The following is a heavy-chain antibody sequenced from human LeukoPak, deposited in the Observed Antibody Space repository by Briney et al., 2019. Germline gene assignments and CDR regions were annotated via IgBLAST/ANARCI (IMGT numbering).Heavy chain of an antibody. J-gene: IGHJ4*02. CDR2: ISYDGSNK. CDR3: AKGSTIGVFFDY. CDR1: GLTFSSYG. Sequence: PGRSLRLFCAASGLTFSSYGMHWVRQAPGKGLEWVAVISYDGSNKYYADSVKGRFTISRDNSKNTLYLQMNSLRAEDTAVYYCAKGSTIGVFFDYWGQGTLVTVSS. V-gene: IGHV3-30*18. D-gene: IGHD2/OR15-2a*01.